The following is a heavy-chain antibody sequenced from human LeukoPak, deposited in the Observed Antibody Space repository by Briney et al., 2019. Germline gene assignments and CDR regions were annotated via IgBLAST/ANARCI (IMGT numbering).Heavy chain of an antibody. D-gene: IGHD6-13*01. CDR1: GFTFSSYG. Sequence: GGSLRLSCAAPGFTFSSYGMHWVRQAPGKGLEWVAFIRYDGSNKYYADSVKGRFTISRDNSKNTLYLQVNSLRVEDTGVYYCAKDRTPDIAAAGTHLDYWGQGTLVTVSS. V-gene: IGHV3-30*02. CDR3: AKDRTPDIAAAGTHLDY. J-gene: IGHJ4*02. CDR2: IRYDGSNK.